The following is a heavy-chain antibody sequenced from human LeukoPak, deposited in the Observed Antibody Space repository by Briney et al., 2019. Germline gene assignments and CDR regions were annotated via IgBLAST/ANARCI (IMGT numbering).Heavy chain of an antibody. V-gene: IGHV3-30*02. CDR2: IRYDGSNK. CDR3: AKDAARPTSGAPGY. Sequence: GGSLRLSCAAPGFTFSSYGMHWVGQAPGKGLEWVAFIRYDGSNKYYADSVKGRFTISRDNSKNTLYLQMNSLRDEATAVYYCAKDAARPTSGAPGYWGQGTLVTVSS. CDR1: GFTFSSYG. J-gene: IGHJ4*02. D-gene: IGHD6-6*01.